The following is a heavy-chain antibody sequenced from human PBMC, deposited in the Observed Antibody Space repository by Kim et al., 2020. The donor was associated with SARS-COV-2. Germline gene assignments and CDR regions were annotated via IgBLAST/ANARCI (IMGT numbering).Heavy chain of an antibody. D-gene: IGHD1-26*01. CDR1: GFTVSSNY. Sequence: GGSLRLSCAASGFTVSSNYMSWVRQAPGKGLEWVSVIYSGGSTYYADSVKGRFTISRDNSKNTLYLQMNSLRAEDTAVYYCARQTYFELQHWFDPWGQGTLVTVSS. CDR2: IYSGGST. J-gene: IGHJ5*02. V-gene: IGHV3-66*04. CDR3: ARQTYFELQHWFDP.